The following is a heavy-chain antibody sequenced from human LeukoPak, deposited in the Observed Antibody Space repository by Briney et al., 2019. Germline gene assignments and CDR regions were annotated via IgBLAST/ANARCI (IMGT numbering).Heavy chain of an antibody. V-gene: IGHV1-46*01. J-gene: IGHJ4*02. D-gene: IGHD6-13*01. CDR1: GYTFTSYY. CDR2: INPSGGST. CDR3: ARGGYWGIAAAGRFVGNY. Sequence: ASVKVSCKASGYTFTSYYMHWVRQAPGQGLEWMGIINPSGGSTSYAQKFQGRVTMTRDMSTSTVYMELSSLRSEDTAVYYCARGGYWGIAAAGRFVGNYWGQGTLVTVSS.